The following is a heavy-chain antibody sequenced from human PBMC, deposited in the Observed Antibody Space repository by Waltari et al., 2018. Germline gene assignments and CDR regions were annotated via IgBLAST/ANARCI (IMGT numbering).Heavy chain of an antibody. CDR3: ARVSGFRIATEAVFDY. J-gene: IGHJ4*02. D-gene: IGHD6-13*01. CDR1: GFTLSGYP. CDR2: ISGTGKTI. V-gene: IGHV3-48*03. Sequence: EVQLVESGGDLVQPGGSLRLSCAASGFTLSGYPMNWVRQAPGNGLEWMSYISGTGKTIYYADSVKGRFTISRDNAQNSLFLQMNSLRVEDTAVYYCARVSGFRIATEAVFDYWGQGTLVTVSS.